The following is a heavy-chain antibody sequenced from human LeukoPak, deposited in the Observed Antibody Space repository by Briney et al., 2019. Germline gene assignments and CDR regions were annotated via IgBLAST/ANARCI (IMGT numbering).Heavy chain of an antibody. CDR3: AREGAYDHVWGSYHYMDV. J-gene: IGHJ6*03. CDR2: INPNSGGT. V-gene: IGHV1-2*02. CDR1: VYTFTGYY. D-gene: IGHD3-16*01. Sequence: ASVKVSCKASVYTFTGYYMHWVRQAPAQGLEWMGWINPNSGGTNYAQKFQGRVTMTRDTSISTAYMELSRLRSDDTAVYYCAREGAYDHVWGSYHYMDVWGKGTTVTVSS.